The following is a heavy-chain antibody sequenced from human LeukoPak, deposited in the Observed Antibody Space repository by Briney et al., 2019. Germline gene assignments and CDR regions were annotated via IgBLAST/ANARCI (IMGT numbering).Heavy chain of an antibody. CDR3: ARQYGSGSYYPF. D-gene: IGHD3-10*01. J-gene: IGHJ4*02. V-gene: IGHV1-69*01. Sequence: SVKVSCKASGGTFSSYAISWVRQAPGQGLEWMGGIIPIFGTANYAQKFQGRVTITADESTSTVYMELSSLRSEDTAVYYCARQYGSGSYYPFWGQGTLVTVSS. CDR2: IIPIFGTA. CDR1: GGTFSSYA.